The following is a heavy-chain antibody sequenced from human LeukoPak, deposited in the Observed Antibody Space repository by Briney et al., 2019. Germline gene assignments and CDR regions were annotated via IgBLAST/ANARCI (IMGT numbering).Heavy chain of an antibody. CDR1: GFTFSCYA. CDR3: ARENRKRITMVRELGY. CDR2: ISYDGSNK. Sequence: PGGSLRLSCAASGFTFSCYAMHGVRQAPGKGLEWVAVISYDGSNKYYADSVKGRYTISRDNSKNTLYLQMNSLRAEDTAVYYCARENRKRITMVRELGYWGQGTLVTVSS. J-gene: IGHJ4*02. V-gene: IGHV3-30-3*01. D-gene: IGHD3-10*01.